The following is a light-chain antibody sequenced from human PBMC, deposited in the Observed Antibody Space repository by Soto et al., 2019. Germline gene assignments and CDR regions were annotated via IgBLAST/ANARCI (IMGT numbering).Light chain of an antibody. CDR2: GAS. J-gene: IGKJ1*01. V-gene: IGKV3-15*01. Sequence: EVVMTQSPATLSVSPGERATLSCRASQSVNANLAWYQQKPGQAPRLLIHGASNRATGIPARFSGSGFGSEFILTISRLQCEAFPVYYCKQYNTWLWTFGQGTKV. CDR1: QSVNAN. CDR3: KQYNTWLWT.